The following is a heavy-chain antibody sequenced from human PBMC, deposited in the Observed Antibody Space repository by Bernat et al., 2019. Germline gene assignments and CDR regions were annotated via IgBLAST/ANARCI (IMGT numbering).Heavy chain of an antibody. V-gene: IGHV3-74*01. D-gene: IGHD6-19*01. CDR3: ARGGASAWTDDSFDI. CDR2: INGDGVRT. Sequence: EVQLVESGGGLVQPGGSLRVSCAASGFSFSSYWMHWVRQAPGEWLVWVSCINGDGVRTRDADSVKGRFTISRDNAKNTLCLQMNSLRDEDTAVYYRARGGASAWTDDSFDIWDQGTVVTVSS. J-gene: IGHJ3*02. CDR1: GFSFSSYW.